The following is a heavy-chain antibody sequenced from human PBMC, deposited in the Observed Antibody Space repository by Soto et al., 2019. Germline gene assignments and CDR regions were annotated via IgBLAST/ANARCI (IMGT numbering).Heavy chain of an antibody. Sequence: GGSLRLSCAASGFIFNTYAMHWVRQAPGKGLEWVALMSYDGSNEYYADSLKGRFTISRDNSKNTLSLQMNSLSAEDTAVYYCARDDYGMDVWGQGTTVTVSS. V-gene: IGHV3-30-3*01. J-gene: IGHJ6*02. CDR3: ARDDYGMDV. CDR1: GFIFNTYA. CDR2: MSYDGSNE.